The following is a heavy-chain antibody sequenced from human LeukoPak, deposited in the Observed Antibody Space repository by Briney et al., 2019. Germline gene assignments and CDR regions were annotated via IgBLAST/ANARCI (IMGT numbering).Heavy chain of an antibody. J-gene: IGHJ5*02. CDR2: INHSGST. CDR3: ARGFPPWKQQLRPEPTPSNLMCFAP. Sequence: SETLSLTCAVYGGSFSGYYWSWIRQPPGKGLEWIGEINHSGSTNYNPSLKSRVTISVDTSKNQFSLKLSSVTAADTAVYYCARGFPPWKQQLRPEPTPSNLMCFAPGGQGPLVTVSS. D-gene: IGHD6-13*01. CDR1: GGSFSGYY. V-gene: IGHV4-34*01.